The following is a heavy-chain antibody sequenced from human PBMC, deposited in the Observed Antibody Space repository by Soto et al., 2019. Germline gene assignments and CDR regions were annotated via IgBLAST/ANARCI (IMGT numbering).Heavy chain of an antibody. Sequence: QEHLAQSGPEVKEPGSSVRVSCTASGDTFSNYAINWVRQAPGQGLEWVGGIIPKFGAPRYTQKFRARVFITANKSTRTAYMELNCLGSDETAGYYCARSEYSSLAGFSYYGMDAGGQGTMVTVSS. J-gene: IGHJ6*02. CDR1: GDTFSNYA. CDR2: IIPKFGAP. V-gene: IGHV1-69*06. D-gene: IGHD5-12*01. CDR3: ARSEYSSLAGFSYYGMDA.